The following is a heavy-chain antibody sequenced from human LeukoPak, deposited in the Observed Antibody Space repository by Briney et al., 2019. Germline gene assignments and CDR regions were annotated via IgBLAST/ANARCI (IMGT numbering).Heavy chain of an antibody. CDR3: ADAFDI. Sequence: PGGSLRLSCAASGFTVTSNYMSWVRQAPGKGLEWVSIIYTGGNTCYADSVKGRLTISRDNSKNTLYLQMNSLRAEDTAVYYCADAFDIWGQGTMVTVSS. CDR2: IYTGGNT. J-gene: IGHJ3*02. CDR1: GFTVTSNY. V-gene: IGHV3-53*01.